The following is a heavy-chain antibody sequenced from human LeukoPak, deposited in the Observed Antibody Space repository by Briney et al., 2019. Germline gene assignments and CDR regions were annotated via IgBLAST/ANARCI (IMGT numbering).Heavy chain of an antibody. Sequence: SETLSLTCTVSGGSISSYYWSWIRQPPGKGLEWIGYIYYSGSTNYNPSLKSRVTISVDTSKNQFSLKLSSVTAADTAVYYCAGGIVGATNLDYWGQGTLVTVSS. CDR3: AGGIVGATNLDY. CDR2: IYYSGST. CDR1: GGSISSYY. D-gene: IGHD1-26*01. V-gene: IGHV4-59*01. J-gene: IGHJ4*02.